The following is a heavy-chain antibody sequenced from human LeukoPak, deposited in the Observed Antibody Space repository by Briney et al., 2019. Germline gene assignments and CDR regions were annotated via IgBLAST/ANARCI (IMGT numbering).Heavy chain of an antibody. CDR2: TYYRSKWYN. Sequence: PSQTLSLTCAISGXSVSSDSAAWNWIRQSPSRGLEWLGRTYYRSKWYNDYAVSVKSRITINPDTSKNQFSLQLNSVTPEDTAVYYCARATVIAAAGPFFYPSIDYWGQGTLVTVSS. D-gene: IGHD6-13*01. J-gene: IGHJ4*02. CDR3: ARATVIAAAGPFFYPSIDY. CDR1: GXSVSSDSAA. V-gene: IGHV6-1*01.